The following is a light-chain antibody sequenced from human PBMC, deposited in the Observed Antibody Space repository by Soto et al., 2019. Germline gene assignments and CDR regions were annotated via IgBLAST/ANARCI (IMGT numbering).Light chain of an antibody. CDR2: GVS. Sequence: EIVLTQSPDTLSLSPGERATLSCRASQSVSSTYLAWYQQRPGQAPRLLIYGVSSRAPGVPDRFSGSGSGTEFTLTISSLQPDDFATYYCQQYNDYWTFGQGTKVDIK. CDR3: QQYNDYWT. V-gene: IGKV3-20*01. J-gene: IGKJ1*01. CDR1: QSVSSTY.